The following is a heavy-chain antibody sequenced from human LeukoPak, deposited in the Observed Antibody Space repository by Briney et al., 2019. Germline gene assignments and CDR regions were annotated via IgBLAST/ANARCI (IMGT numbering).Heavy chain of an antibody. J-gene: IGHJ5*02. Sequence: ASVKVSCKASGYSFTGYYMHWVRQAPGQGLEWMGWINPNSGGTKYAQKFKGRVTMTRDTSISTAYMELSRLRSDDTAVYYCARAYDFWSGYLTSNHNWFDPWGQGTLVTVSS. CDR3: ARAYDFWSGYLTSNHNWFDP. CDR1: GYSFTGYY. D-gene: IGHD3-3*01. V-gene: IGHV1-2*02. CDR2: INPNSGGT.